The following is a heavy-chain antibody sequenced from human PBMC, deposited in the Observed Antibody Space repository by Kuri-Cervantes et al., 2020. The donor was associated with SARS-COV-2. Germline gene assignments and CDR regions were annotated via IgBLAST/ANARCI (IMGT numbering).Heavy chain of an antibody. J-gene: IGHJ4*02. D-gene: IGHD2-21*01. CDR3: ATSGIGGLDH. CDR1: GFTFSSYW. Sequence: GESLKISCAASGFTFSSYWMTWVRQAPGMGLEWVADISTTGTYKNYADSVKGRFTISRDNAKNSLFLQINSLRVEDTAVYYCATSGIGGLDHWGQGTLVTVSS. CDR2: ISTTGTYK. V-gene: IGHV3-21*01.